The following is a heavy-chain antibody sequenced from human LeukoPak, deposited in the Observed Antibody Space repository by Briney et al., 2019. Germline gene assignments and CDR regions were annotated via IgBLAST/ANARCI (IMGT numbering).Heavy chain of an antibody. CDR1: GFTFSSYA. D-gene: IGHD3-22*01. Sequence: TGGSLRLSCAASGFTFSSYAMSWVRQAPGKGLEWVSAVSGSGVSTYYADSVKGRFTISRDNSKNTLYLQMDSLRAEDTAVYYCATKPAYYFDSSSYSKYDYWGQGTLVTVSS. J-gene: IGHJ4*02. CDR2: VSGSGVST. V-gene: IGHV3-23*01. CDR3: ATKPAYYFDSSSYSKYDY.